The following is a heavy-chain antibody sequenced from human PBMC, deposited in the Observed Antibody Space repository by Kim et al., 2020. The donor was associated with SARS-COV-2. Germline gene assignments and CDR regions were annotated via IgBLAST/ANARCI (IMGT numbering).Heavy chain of an antibody. CDR1: GYTFTSYG. V-gene: IGHV1-18*01. CDR2: ISAYNGNT. D-gene: IGHD2-21*01. CDR3: AICGGDCYPSWGFDY. Sequence: ASVKVSCKASGYTFTSYGISWVRQAPGQGLEWMGWISAYNGNTNYAQKLQGRVTMTTDTSTSTAYMELRSLRSDDTAVYYCAICGGDCYPSWGFDYWGQGTLVTVSS. J-gene: IGHJ4*02.